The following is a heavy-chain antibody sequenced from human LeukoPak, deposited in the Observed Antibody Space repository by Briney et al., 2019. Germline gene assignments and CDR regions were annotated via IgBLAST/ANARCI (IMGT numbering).Heavy chain of an antibody. J-gene: IGHJ4*02. CDR3: ARVTQRGRYCSGGSCYSLGY. V-gene: IGHV1-8*01. CDR2: MNPNSGNT. Sequence: SVKVSCKASGYTFTSYDIDWVRQATGQGLEWMGWMNPNSGNTGYAQKFQGRVTMTRNTSISTAYMELSSLRSEDTAVYYCARVTQRGRYCSGGSCYSLGYWGQGTLVTVSS. D-gene: IGHD2-15*01. CDR1: GYTFTSYD.